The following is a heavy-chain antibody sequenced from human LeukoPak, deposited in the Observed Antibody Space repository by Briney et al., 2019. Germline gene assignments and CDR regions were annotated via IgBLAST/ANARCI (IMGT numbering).Heavy chain of an antibody. V-gene: IGHV1-18*01. Sequence: ASVTVSFKASGYTFTSYGISWVRQAPGQGLEWMGWISAYNGNTNYAQKLQGRVTMTTDTPTSTAYMELRSLRSDDTAVYYCARGRLLRYFYWLLSGAFDIWGQGTKVTVSS. CDR1: GYTFTSYG. CDR3: ARGRLLRYFYWLLSGAFDI. J-gene: IGHJ3*02. CDR2: ISAYNGNT. D-gene: IGHD3-9*01.